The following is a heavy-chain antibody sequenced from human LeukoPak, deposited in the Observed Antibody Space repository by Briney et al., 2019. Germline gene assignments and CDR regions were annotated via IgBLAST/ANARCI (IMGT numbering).Heavy chain of an antibody. CDR2: ISGSGGST. J-gene: IGHJ4*02. CDR1: GFTFSSYA. Sequence: HPGGSLRLSCAASGFTFSSYAMSWVRQAPGKGLEWVSAISGSGGSTYYADSVKGRFTISRDNFKNTLYLQMNSLRAEDTAVYYCAKDAPVNIVVVPAANSWGQGTLVTVSS. V-gene: IGHV3-23*01. CDR3: AKDAPVNIVVVPAANS. D-gene: IGHD2-2*01.